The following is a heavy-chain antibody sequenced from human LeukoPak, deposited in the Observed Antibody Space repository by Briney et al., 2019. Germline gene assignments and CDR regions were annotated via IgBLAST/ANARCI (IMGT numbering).Heavy chain of an antibody. CDR2: IKGKPDGGTA. J-gene: IGHJ4*02. CDR3: STDRD. CDR1: GLTFANAR. Sequence: AGSLRLSCAASGLTFANARMNWVRQAPGKGLEWVGRIKGKPDGGTADYAASVMARFIISRDDSKNTVYLQMNSLREEDSGLYFCSTDRDWGQGTLVAVSS. V-gene: IGHV3-15*05. D-gene: IGHD5-24*01.